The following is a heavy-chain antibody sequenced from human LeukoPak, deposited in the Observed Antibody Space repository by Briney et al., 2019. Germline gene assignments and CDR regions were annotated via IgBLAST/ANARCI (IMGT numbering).Heavy chain of an antibody. D-gene: IGHD3-22*01. J-gene: IGHJ4*02. CDR3: AKVFFGDSSGFDY. Sequence: PGGSLRLSCAASGFAFSSYGMHWVHQAPGKGLEWVAVMSYDGSNKYYADSVKGRFTISRDNSKNTLYLQMNSLSAEDTAVYYCAKVFFGDSSGFDYWGQGTLVTVSS. CDR1: GFAFSSYG. V-gene: IGHV3-30*18. CDR2: MSYDGSNK.